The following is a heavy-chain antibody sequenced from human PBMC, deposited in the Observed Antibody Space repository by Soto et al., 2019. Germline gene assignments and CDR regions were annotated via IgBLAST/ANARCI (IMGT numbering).Heavy chain of an antibody. CDR3: ARLGGITGYSSAWYKFEH. CDR2: IYYSGGT. Sequence: PSETLSLTCAVSGGSVGSSSSYWGWIRQPPGKGMEWIGNIYYSGGTYYNPSLKSRVTISVDTSKNQFSLKLSSVTAADTAVYYCARLGGITGYSSAWYKFEHWGQGTLVTVSS. CDR1: GGSVGSSSSY. D-gene: IGHD6-19*01. J-gene: IGHJ4*02. V-gene: IGHV4-39*01.